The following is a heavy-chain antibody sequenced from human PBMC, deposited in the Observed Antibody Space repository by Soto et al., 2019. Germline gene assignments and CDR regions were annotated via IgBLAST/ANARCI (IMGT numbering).Heavy chain of an antibody. CDR3: ARGRFLEWLSEVDY. J-gene: IGHJ4*02. V-gene: IGHV3-48*02. CDR1: GFTFSSYS. D-gene: IGHD3-3*01. CDR2: ISSSSSTI. Sequence: EVQLVESGGGLVQPGGSLRLSCAASGFTFSSYSMNWVRQAPGKGLEWVSYISSSSSTIYYADSVKGRFTISRGNAKNSLYLQMNSLRDEDTAVYYCARGRFLEWLSEVDYWGQGTLVTVSS.